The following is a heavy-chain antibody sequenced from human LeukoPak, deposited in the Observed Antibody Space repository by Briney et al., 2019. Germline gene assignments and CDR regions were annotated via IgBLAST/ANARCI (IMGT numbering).Heavy chain of an antibody. Sequence: PGRSLRLSCAASGFTFSSYAMSWVRQAPGKGLEWVSAISGSGGSTYYADSVKGRFTISRDNSKNTLYLQMNSLRAEDTAVYYCAKDALWGSGYYHVDYWGQGTLATVSS. CDR1: GFTFSSYA. J-gene: IGHJ4*02. CDR2: ISGSGGST. D-gene: IGHD3-22*01. CDR3: AKDALWGSGYYHVDY. V-gene: IGHV3-23*01.